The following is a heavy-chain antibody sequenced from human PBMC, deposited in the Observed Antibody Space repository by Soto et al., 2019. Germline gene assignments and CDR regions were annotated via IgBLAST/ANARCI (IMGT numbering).Heavy chain of an antibody. J-gene: IGHJ4*02. CDR2: IRDTGGST. Sequence: GVSLRLSCAASGFTFSNYDMSWVRQAPGKGLEWVSAIRDTGGSTYSADSVKGRFTISRDNSKNTLYLQMNSLRVEDTAIYYCARRGDASGSYFDFWGKGTLVTVSS. D-gene: IGHD3-10*01. CDR1: GFTFSNYD. CDR3: ARRGDASGSYFDF. V-gene: IGHV3-23*01.